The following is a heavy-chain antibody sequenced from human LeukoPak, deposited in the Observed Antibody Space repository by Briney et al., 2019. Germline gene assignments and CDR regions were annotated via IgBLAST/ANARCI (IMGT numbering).Heavy chain of an antibody. CDR1: GFTFSSYA. J-gene: IGHJ6*04. D-gene: IGHD3-3*01. CDR2: ISGSGGST. V-gene: IGHV3-23*01. CDR3: AKDSSMRFLEWLSDV. Sequence: PGGSLRLSCAASGFTFSSYAMSWVRQAPGKGLEWVSAISGSGGSTYYADSVKGRFTISRDNSKNTLYLQMNSLRAEDTAVYYCAKDSSMRFLEWLSDVWGKGTTVTVSS.